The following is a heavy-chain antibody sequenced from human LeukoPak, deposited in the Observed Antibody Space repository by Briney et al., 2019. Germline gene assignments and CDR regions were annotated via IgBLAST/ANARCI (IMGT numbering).Heavy chain of an antibody. V-gene: IGHV3-48*01. CDR3: ARVRTTVTTYLPLRYYFDY. CDR1: GFTFSSYS. Sequence: RGSLRLSCAASGFTFSSYSMNWVRQAPGKGLEWVSYISSSSSTIYYADSVKGRFTISRDNAKNSLYLQMNSLRAEDTAVYYCARVRTTVTTYLPLRYYFDYWGQGTLVTVSS. CDR2: ISSSSSTI. J-gene: IGHJ4*02. D-gene: IGHD4-17*01.